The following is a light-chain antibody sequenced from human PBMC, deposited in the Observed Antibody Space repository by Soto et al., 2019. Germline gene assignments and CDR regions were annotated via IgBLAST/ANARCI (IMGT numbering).Light chain of an antibody. CDR1: ISDVAGYNY. J-gene: IGLJ2*01. V-gene: IGLV2-11*01. Sequence: QSALTQPRSVSGSPGQSVTISCTGTISDVAGYNYVSWYQHHPGKAPKLLISDVTKRPSWVPDRFSGSKSGSTASLTISELQAEDEADYYCSSHAGSNNLVFGGGTKLTVL. CDR2: DVT. CDR3: SSHAGSNNLV.